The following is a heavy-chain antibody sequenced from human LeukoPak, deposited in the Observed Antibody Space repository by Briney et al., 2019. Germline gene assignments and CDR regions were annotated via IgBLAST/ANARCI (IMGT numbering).Heavy chain of an antibody. CDR1: GYSFTSYW. CDR3: ARLGPDVGYGSEMSFDY. CDR2: IYPGDSDT. V-gene: IGHV5-51*01. D-gene: IGHD5-18*01. Sequence: ESLKISCKGSGYSFTSYWIGWVRQMPGKGLEWMGIIYPGDSDTRYSPSFQGQVTISADKSISTAYLQWSSLKASDTAMYYCARLGPDVGYGSEMSFDYWGQGTLVTVSS. J-gene: IGHJ4*02.